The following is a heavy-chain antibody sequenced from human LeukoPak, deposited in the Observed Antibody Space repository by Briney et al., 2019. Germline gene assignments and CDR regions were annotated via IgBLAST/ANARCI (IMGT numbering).Heavy chain of an antibody. Sequence: GGSLRLSCAASGFTFSSYSMNWVRQAPGKGLEWVSYISSSSSTIYYADSVRGRFTISRDNSKSTLSLQMNSLRAEDTAIYYCATYRQVLLPFESWGQGTLVTVSS. CDR1: GFTFSSYS. D-gene: IGHD2-8*02. CDR3: ATYRQVLLPFES. CDR2: ISSSSSTI. J-gene: IGHJ4*02. V-gene: IGHV3-48*01.